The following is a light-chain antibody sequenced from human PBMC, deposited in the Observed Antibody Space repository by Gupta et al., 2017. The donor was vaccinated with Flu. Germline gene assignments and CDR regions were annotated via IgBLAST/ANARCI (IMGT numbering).Light chain of an antibody. CDR2: LGS. Sequence: DIVMTQSPLSLPVTPGEPASISCRSSQSLLHSNGYNYLDWYVQKPGQSPQLLIYLGSNRASGVPDRISGSGSGTDFTLKISRVEAEDVGVYYCKQALQSPFTFGRGTKVEIK. J-gene: IGKJ4*01. V-gene: IGKV2-28*01. CDR3: KQALQSPFT. CDR1: QSLLHSNGYNY.